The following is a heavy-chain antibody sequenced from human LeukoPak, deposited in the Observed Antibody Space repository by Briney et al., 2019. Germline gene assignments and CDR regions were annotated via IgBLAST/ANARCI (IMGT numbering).Heavy chain of an antibody. CDR1: GGSISSYY. J-gene: IGHJ6*03. D-gene: IGHD1-26*01. CDR3: SRDGGSLYQYQYYMDD. Sequence: SETLSLTCTVSGGSISSYYWSWIRQPPGKGLEWIGYIYYNGNTNYNPSLKSRVTISVDTSKNQFSLRLSSVTAADTAVYYCSRDGGSLYQYQYYMDDWGKGTTVTVSS. V-gene: IGHV4-59*01. CDR2: IYYNGNT.